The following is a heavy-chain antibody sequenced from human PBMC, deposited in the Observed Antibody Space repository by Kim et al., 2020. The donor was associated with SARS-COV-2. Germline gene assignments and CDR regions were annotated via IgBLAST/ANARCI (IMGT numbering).Heavy chain of an antibody. D-gene: IGHD3-22*01. CDR3: ARGLNYYDSSGSLDY. V-gene: IGHV4-59*01. CDR1: GGSISSYY. Sequence: SETLSLTCTVSGGSISSYYWSWIRQPPGKGLEWIGYIYYSGSTNYNRSLKSRVTISVDTSKNQFSLKLSSVTAADTAVYYCARGLNYYDSSGSLDYWGQGTLVTVSS. CDR2: IYYSGST. J-gene: IGHJ4*02.